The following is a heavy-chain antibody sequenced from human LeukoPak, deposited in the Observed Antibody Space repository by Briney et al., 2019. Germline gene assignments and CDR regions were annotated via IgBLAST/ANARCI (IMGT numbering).Heavy chain of an antibody. J-gene: IGHJ4*02. D-gene: IGHD3-22*01. CDR3: ARIDSSGYYLWYFDY. CDR1: GFTFSSYW. V-gene: IGHV3-74*01. CDR2: INSDGSST. Sequence: GGSLRLSCAASGFTFSSYWMHWVRQAPGKGLVWVSRINSDGSSTSYADSVKGRFTISRDNAKNTLYLQMNSLRAEDTAVYYCARIDSSGYYLWYFDYWGQGTLVTLSS.